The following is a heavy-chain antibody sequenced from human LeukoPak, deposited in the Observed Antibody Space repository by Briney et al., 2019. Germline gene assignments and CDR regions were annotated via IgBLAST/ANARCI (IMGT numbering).Heavy chain of an antibody. Sequence: GRSLRLSCTASGFTFGDYAMSWFRQAPGKGLVWVSRINSDGSSTSYADSVKGRFTISRDNAKNTLYLQMNSLRAEDTAVYYCARDYNGYSSGTFFDYWGQGTLVTVSS. CDR3: ARDYNGYSSGTFFDY. CDR2: INSDGSST. D-gene: IGHD6-19*01. J-gene: IGHJ4*02. V-gene: IGHV3-74*01. CDR1: GFTFGDYA.